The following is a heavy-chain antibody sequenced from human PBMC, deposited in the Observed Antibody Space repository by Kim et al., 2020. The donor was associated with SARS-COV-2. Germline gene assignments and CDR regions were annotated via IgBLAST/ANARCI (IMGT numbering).Heavy chain of an antibody. V-gene: IGHV3-23*01. CDR2: ISGSTTST. CDR1: GFNFKNYG. CDR3: ARGGGCVGGVCYMGGDY. D-gene: IGHD2-8*02. Sequence: GGSLRLSCEASGFNFKNYGMSWVRQAPGKGLELVSVISGSTTSTNYADSVKGRFTISRDNSKNTLYLQMNNLRAEDTAAYYCARGGGCVGGVCYMGGDY. J-gene: IGHJ4*01.